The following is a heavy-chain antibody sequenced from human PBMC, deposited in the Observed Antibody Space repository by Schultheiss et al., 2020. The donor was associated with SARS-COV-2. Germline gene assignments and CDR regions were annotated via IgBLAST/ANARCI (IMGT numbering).Heavy chain of an antibody. Sequence: GGSLRLSCAASGFTFSNAWMSWVRQAPGKGLEWVGRIKSKTDGGTTDYAAPVKGRFTISRDDSKNTLYLQMNSLKTEDTAVYYCTTSTVTNYYYYYGMDVWGQGTTVTVSS. CDR1: GFTFSNAW. J-gene: IGHJ6*02. CDR3: TTSTVTNYYYYYGMDV. D-gene: IGHD4-17*01. CDR2: IKSKTDGGTT. V-gene: IGHV3-15*01.